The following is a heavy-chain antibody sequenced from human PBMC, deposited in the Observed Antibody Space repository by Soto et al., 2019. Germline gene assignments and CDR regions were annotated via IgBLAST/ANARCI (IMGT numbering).Heavy chain of an antibody. CDR3: AKPPYGGSYYYYMDV. V-gene: IGHV3-23*01. CDR2: ISGSGGST. Sequence: GGSLRLSCAASGFTFSSYAMSWVRQAPGKGLEWVSAISGSGGSTYYADSVKGRFTISRDNSKNTLYLQMNSLRAEDTAVYYCAKPPYGGSYYYYMDVWGKGTTVTVSS. J-gene: IGHJ6*03. D-gene: IGHD4-17*01. CDR1: GFTFSSYA.